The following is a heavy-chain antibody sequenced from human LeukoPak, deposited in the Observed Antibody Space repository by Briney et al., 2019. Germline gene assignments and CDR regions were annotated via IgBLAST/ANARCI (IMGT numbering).Heavy chain of an antibody. CDR1: GGTFSSYA. D-gene: IGHD3-3*01. CDR2: TIPIFGTA. Sequence: ASVKVSCKASGGTFSSYAISWVRQAPGQGLEWMGGTIPIFGTANYAQKFQGRVTITADESTSTAYMELSSLRSEDTAVYYCARGEIFGVVIIPNYFDYWGQGTLVTVSS. V-gene: IGHV1-69*13. J-gene: IGHJ4*02. CDR3: ARGEIFGVVIIPNYFDY.